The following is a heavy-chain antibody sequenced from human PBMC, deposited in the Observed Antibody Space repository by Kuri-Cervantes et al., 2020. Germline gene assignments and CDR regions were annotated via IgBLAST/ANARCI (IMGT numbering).Heavy chain of an antibody. CDR2: IHYSGST. V-gene: IGHV4-59*05. CDR3: ARQRGSPSFDY. CDR1: GGSISSYY. D-gene: IGHD1-1*01. J-gene: IGHJ4*02. Sequence: GSLRLSCTVSGGSISSYYWSWIRQPAGEGLEWIGSIHYSGSTYYNPSLKSRVTISVDTSKNQFSLKLSSVTAADTAVYYCARQRGSPSFDYWGQGTLVTVSS.